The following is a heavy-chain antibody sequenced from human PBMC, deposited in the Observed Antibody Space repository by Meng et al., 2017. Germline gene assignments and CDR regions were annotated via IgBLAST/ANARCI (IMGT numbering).Heavy chain of an antibody. V-gene: IGHV3-72*01. J-gene: IGHJ5*02. D-gene: IGHD2-8*01. CDR1: GFTFSDHY. CDR3: ARADTKGDWFDP. CDR2: TRKKANSYTT. Sequence: GQMLGSGGGVVQPGRSLTLSCAASGFTFSDHYMDWVRQAPGKGLEWVGRTRKKANSYTTEYAASVKGRFTISRDDSKNSLYLQMNSLKTEDTAVYYCARADTKGDWFDPWGQGTLVTVSS.